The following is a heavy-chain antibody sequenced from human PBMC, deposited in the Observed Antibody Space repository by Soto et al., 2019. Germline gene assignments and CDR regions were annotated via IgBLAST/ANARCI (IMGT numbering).Heavy chain of an antibody. Sequence: SXKVSFKASGYTXTSYGISLVRQAPGQGLEWMGWIRAYNCNTNYAQKLQGRVTMTTDTSTSKAYMELRSLRSDDTAVYYCARRDLYYWGQGTLGTVSS. CDR1: GYTXTSYG. V-gene: IGHV1-18*04. CDR2: IRAYNCNT. J-gene: IGHJ4*02. CDR3: ARRDLYY.